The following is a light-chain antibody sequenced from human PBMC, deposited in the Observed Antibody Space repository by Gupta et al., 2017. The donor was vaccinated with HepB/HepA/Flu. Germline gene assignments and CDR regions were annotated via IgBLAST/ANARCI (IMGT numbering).Light chain of an antibody. CDR3: QQDYTTPRT. V-gene: IGKV4-1*01. CDR1: QSVFSSSTNKNY. CDR2: WAS. J-gene: IGKJ1*01. Sequence: IVMTQSPDSLAVSLGERATINCKSSQSVFSSSTNKNYLAWYQQKPGRPPKLLIYWASTRESGVPDRFSGSGSGTDFTLTISTLQAEDVAVYYCQQDYTTPRTFGQGTKVEIK.